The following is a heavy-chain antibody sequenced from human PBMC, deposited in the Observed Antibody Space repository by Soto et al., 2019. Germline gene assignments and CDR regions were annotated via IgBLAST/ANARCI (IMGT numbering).Heavy chain of an antibody. V-gene: IGHV4-39*01. Sequence: SETLSLTCTVSGGSISSSSYCWGWIRQPPGKGLEWIGSIYYSGTTYYNPSLKSRVTISVDTSKNQFSLRLSSVTAADTAVYYCARADYFDSSVYLDYWGQGTLVTVSS. CDR2: IYYSGTT. D-gene: IGHD3-22*01. CDR1: GGSISSSSYC. J-gene: IGHJ4*02. CDR3: ARADYFDSSVYLDY.